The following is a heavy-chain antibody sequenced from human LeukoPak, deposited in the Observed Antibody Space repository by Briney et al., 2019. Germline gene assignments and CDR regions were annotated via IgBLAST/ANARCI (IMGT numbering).Heavy chain of an antibody. CDR1: GFTFSSYA. J-gene: IGHJ4*02. CDR3: AKGITIFGVVETMIDY. CDR2: ISGSGGST. V-gene: IGHV3-23*01. Sequence: GGSLRLSCAASGFTFSSYAMSWVRQAPGKGLEWVSAISGSGGSTYYADSVKGRFTISRDNSKNTLYLQMNSLRAEDTAVYYCAKGITIFGVVETMIDYWGQGTLVTVSS. D-gene: IGHD3-3*01.